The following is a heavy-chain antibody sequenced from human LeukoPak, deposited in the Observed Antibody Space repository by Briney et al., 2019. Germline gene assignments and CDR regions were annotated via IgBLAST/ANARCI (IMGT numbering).Heavy chain of an antibody. CDR2: IYYSGST. Sequence: PSETLSLTCTVSGGSISSYYWSWIRQPPGKGLEWIGYIYYSGSTNYNPSLKSRVTISVDTSKNQFSLKLSSVTAADTAVYYCARGRGGAAAGNKWFDPWGQGTLVTVSS. CDR3: ARGRGGAAAGNKWFDP. CDR1: GGSISSYY. D-gene: IGHD6-13*01. J-gene: IGHJ5*02. V-gene: IGHV4-59*12.